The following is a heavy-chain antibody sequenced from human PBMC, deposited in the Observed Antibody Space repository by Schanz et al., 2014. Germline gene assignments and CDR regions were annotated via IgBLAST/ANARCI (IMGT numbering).Heavy chain of an antibody. D-gene: IGHD2-15*01. Sequence: QVQLVESGGGLVKPGGSLRLSCAASGFTFSDYYMNWIRQPPGKGLEWIASDCISATDYVNESLQSRVSISIDRSKNQFSRKVPSVTAADTAVYFCARHRDEMATVSSPFDYWGQGILVTVSS. CDR3: ARHRDEMATVSSPFDY. V-gene: IGHV3-11*06. CDR1: GFTFSDYY. CDR2: DCISATD. J-gene: IGHJ4*02.